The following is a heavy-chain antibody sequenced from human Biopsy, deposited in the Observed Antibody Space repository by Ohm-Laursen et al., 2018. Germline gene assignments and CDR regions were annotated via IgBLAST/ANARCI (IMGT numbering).Heavy chain of an antibody. V-gene: IGHV1-2*02. D-gene: IGHD3-9*01. J-gene: IGHJ4*02. CDR2: INPKSGGT. Sequence: ASVKVSCKASGYTFINYDINWVRQAPGQGLEWIGWINPKSGGTHYLEKFRGRVTMTRDTSISTAYMEVSSLRSDDTAVYYCAIDGNDFLTDYLKIDQWGQGTLVTASS. CDR1: GYTFINYD. CDR3: AIDGNDFLTDYLKIDQ.